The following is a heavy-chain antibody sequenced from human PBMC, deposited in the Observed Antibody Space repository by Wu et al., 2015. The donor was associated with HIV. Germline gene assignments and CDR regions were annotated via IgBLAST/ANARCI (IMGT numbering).Heavy chain of an antibody. CDR2: IIPIFGTA. D-gene: IGHD3-22*01. V-gene: IGHV1-69*05. J-gene: IGHJ4*02. CDR1: GGTFSSYA. CDR3: ASYDSSGYYWNPYYFDY. Sequence: QVQLVQSGAEVKKPGSSVKVSCKASGGTFSSYAISWVRQAPGQGLEWMGGIIPIFGTANYAQKFQGRVTITTDESTSTAYMELSSLRSEDTAVYYCASYDSSGYYWNPYYFDYWGQGTLVTVSS.